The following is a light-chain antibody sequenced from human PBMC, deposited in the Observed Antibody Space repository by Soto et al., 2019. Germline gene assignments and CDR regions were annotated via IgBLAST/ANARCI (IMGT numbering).Light chain of an antibody. CDR2: DAS. Sequence: DIQMTQSPSTLSASVGDRVTITCRASQSISSWLAWYQQKPGKAPKLLIYDASSLESGVPSTFSGCGSGTEFTLTIRSMQTDELATYDCKPYNSYSWTVGLGTKGEIK. CDR3: KPYNSYSWT. J-gene: IGKJ1*01. CDR1: QSISSW. V-gene: IGKV1-5*01.